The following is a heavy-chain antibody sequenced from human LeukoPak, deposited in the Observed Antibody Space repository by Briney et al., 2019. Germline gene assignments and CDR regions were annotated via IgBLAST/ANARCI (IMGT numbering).Heavy chain of an antibody. CDR2: INAGNGDDT. V-gene: IGHV1-3*01. D-gene: IGHD6-13*01. CDR3: ARSGSNWSCDS. CDR1: GYAFPHYG. Sequence: ASVKVSRKASGYAFPHYGVQWVRQAPGQTLEWMGWINAGNGDDTKYSQKFQARLTMTTDTSATTVYMELNSLRSEDTAVYYCARSGSNWSCDSWGQGTLVTVSS. J-gene: IGHJ4*02.